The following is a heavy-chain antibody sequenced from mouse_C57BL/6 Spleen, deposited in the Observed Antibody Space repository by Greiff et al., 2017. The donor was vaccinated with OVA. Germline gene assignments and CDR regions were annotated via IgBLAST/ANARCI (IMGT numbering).Heavy chain of an antibody. J-gene: IGHJ4*01. Sequence: QVQLQQPGAELVMPGASVKLSCKASGYTFTSYWMHWVKQRPGQGLEWIGEIDPSDSYTNYNPQIKGQSILNVDKSTSTSFMQLSSLTSEDATVYYCASGLRYAMDYWGQGTSVTVSA. CDR1: GYTFTSYW. V-gene: IGHV1-69*01. CDR3: ASGLRYAMDY. CDR2: IDPSDSYT. D-gene: IGHD2-4*01.